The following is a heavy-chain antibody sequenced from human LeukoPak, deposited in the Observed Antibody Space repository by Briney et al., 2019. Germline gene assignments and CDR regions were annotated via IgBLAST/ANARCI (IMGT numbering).Heavy chain of an antibody. Sequence: GGSLSLSCAASGFTFSSYAMSWVRQAPGKGLEWVSDISGSGGSTYYADSVKGRFTISRDNSKNTLYLQMNSLRAEDTAVYYFAKDANLRWLQLPDAFDIWGQGTMVTVSS. J-gene: IGHJ3*02. CDR1: GFTFSSYA. D-gene: IGHD5-24*01. CDR2: ISGSGGST. V-gene: IGHV3-23*01. CDR3: AKDANLRWLQLPDAFDI.